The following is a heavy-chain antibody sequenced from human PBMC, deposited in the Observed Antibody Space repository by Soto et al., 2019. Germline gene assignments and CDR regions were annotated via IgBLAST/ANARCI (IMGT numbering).Heavy chain of an antibody. V-gene: IGHV3-23*01. J-gene: IGHJ6*02. Sequence: GGSLRLSCAAYGFTFSSYAMSWVRQAPGKGLEWVSAISGSGGSTYYADSVKGRFTISRDNSKNTLYLQMNSLRAEDTAVYYCAKGGFERNYYYYYYGMDFWGQGTTVTVSS. CDR3: AKGGFERNYYYYYYGMDF. CDR1: GFTFSSYA. CDR2: ISGSGGST. D-gene: IGHD1-1*01.